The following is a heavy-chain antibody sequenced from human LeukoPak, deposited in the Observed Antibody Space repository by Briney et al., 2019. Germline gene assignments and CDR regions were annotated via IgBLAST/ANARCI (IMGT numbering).Heavy chain of an antibody. D-gene: IGHD2-21*02. J-gene: IGHJ4*02. CDR2: INHSGST. Sequence: SETLSLTCAVYGGSLSGYYWSWIRQPPGKGLEWIGEINHSGSTNYNPFLKSRVTISVDTSKNQFSLKLSSVTAADTAVYYCARVDPYIVVVTATRYYFDYWGQGTLVTVSS. CDR1: GGSLSGYY. CDR3: ARVDPYIVVVTATRYYFDY. V-gene: IGHV4-34*01.